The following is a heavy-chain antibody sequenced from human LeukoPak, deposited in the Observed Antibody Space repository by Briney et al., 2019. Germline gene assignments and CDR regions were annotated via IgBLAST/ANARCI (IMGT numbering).Heavy chain of an antibody. D-gene: IGHD3-3*01. CDR2: VYYTGST. CDR1: GGSISSSSYY. J-gene: IGHJ4*02. CDR3: ARYMRDSGTYDFDY. Sequence: SETLSLTCTVSGGSISSSSYYWSWIRQTPGKGLEWIGYVYYTGSTNYNPSLQSRVTITVDTSNNQFSLNLRFVTAADTAVYYCARYMRDSGTYDFDYWGQGTLVTVSS. V-gene: IGHV4-61*01.